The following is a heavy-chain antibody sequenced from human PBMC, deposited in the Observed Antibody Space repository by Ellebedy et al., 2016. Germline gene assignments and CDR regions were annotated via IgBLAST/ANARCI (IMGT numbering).Heavy chain of an antibody. CDR1: GGTFSSYA. CDR2: IIPIFGTA. J-gene: IGHJ6*02. D-gene: IGHD3-3*01. CDR3: ARGIDIWSGYSAYGMDV. V-gene: IGHV1-69*06. Sequence: ASVKVSCKASGGTFSSYAISWVRQAPGQGLEWMGGIIPIFGTANYAQKFQGRVTITADKSTSTAYMELSSLRSEDTAVYYCARGIDIWSGYSAYGMDVWGQGTTVTVSS.